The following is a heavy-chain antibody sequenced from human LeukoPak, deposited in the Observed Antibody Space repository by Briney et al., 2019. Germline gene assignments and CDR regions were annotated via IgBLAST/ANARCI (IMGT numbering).Heavy chain of an antibody. CDR2: INSGGSST. D-gene: IGHD3-9*01. Sequence: GGSLRLSCAASGFTFSSYWMHWVRQAPGKGLVWVSRINSGGSSTSYADSVKGRFTISRDNAKNTLYLQMNSLRAEDTAVYYCAREERYFDWLLDYYYYYYMDVWGKGTTVTISS. V-gene: IGHV3-74*01. CDR3: AREERYFDWLLDYYYYYYMDV. J-gene: IGHJ6*03. CDR1: GFTFSSYW.